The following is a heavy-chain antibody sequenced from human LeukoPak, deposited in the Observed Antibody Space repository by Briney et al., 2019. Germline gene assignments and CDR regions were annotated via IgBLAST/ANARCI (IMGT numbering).Heavy chain of an antibody. CDR1: GGTFSSYA. CDR2: IIPILGIA. D-gene: IGHD4-11*01. CDR3: ARSPRLPYNWFDP. Sequence: SVKVSCKASGGTFSSYAISWVRQAPGRGLEWMGRIIPILGIANYAQKFQGRVTITADKSTSTAYMELSSLRSEDTAVYYCARSPRLPYNWFDPWGQGTLVTVSS. J-gene: IGHJ5*02. V-gene: IGHV1-69*04.